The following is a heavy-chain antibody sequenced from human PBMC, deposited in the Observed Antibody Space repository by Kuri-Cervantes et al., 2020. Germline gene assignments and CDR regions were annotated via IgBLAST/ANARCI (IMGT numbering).Heavy chain of an antibody. CDR1: GFTFNGHW. CDR2: INSDGSTR. CDR3: AKERDGTLDY. V-gene: IGHV3-74*01. D-gene: IGHD5-24*01. Sequence: GESLKISCGVSGFTFNGHWMHWVRQAPGKGLVWVSRINSDGSTRSYADSVKGRFTISRDNSKNTLYLQMNSLRAEDTAVYYCAKERDGTLDYWGQGTLVTVSS. J-gene: IGHJ4*02.